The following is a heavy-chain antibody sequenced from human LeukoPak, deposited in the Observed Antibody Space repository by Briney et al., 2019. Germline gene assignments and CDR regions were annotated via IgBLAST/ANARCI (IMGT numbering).Heavy chain of an antibody. CDR3: AKDGYCSSTSCYPLIDY. D-gene: IGHD2-2*01. Sequence: GGSLRLSCAASGFTFSSYAMSWVRQAPGKGLEWVSAISGSGGSTYYADSVKGRLTISRDNSKNTLYLQMNSLRAEDTAVYYCAKDGYCSSTSCYPLIDYWGQGTLVTVSS. J-gene: IGHJ4*02. CDR1: GFTFSSYA. V-gene: IGHV3-23*01. CDR2: ISGSGGST.